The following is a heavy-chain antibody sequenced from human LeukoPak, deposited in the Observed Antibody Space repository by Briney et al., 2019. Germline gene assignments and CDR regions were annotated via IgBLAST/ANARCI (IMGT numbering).Heavy chain of an antibody. Sequence: GASVKVSCKASRYTFTGYYMHWVRQAPGQGLEWMGWIHPNSGGTNYAQNFQGRVTMTRDTSISTAYMELSRLRSDDTAVYYCARDHGSGPFDYWGQGTLVTVSS. J-gene: IGHJ4*02. V-gene: IGHV1-2*02. CDR3: ARDHGSGPFDY. CDR1: RYTFTGYY. D-gene: IGHD3-10*01. CDR2: IHPNSGGT.